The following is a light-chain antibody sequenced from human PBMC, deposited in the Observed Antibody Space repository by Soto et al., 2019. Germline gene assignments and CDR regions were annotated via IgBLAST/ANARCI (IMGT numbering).Light chain of an antibody. Sequence: QSVLTQPPSVSAAPGQKVTISCSGNSSNIGSNYVSWYQQLPGTAPRLLIYDNDKRPSGIPDRFSGSKSGTSATLGITGLQTGDEADYYCATLDSILRAGVFGGGTKLTVL. J-gene: IGLJ2*01. CDR3: ATLDSILRAGV. CDR2: DND. V-gene: IGLV1-51*01. CDR1: SSNIGSNY.